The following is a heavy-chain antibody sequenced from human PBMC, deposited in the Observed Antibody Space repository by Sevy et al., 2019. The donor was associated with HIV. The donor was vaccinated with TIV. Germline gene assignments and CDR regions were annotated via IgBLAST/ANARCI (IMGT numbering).Heavy chain of an antibody. CDR2: ISSSGTNK. Sequence: GPLRLSCAASGFPFSSYEMNWVRQAPGKGLEWVSYISSSGTNKYYSDSVRGRFTISRDNAKNSVYLQMNSLRAEDTALYYCARDLPPSATTVAHFDYWGQGTLVTVSS. J-gene: IGHJ4*02. CDR1: GFPFSSYE. CDR3: ARDLPPSATTVAHFDY. V-gene: IGHV3-48*03. D-gene: IGHD4-17*01.